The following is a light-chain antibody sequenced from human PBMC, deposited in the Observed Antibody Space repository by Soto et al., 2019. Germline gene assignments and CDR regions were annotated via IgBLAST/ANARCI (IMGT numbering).Light chain of an antibody. CDR1: SRDVGSYNY. Sequence: QSVLTQPRPVSGSPGQTVTISCTGTSRDVGSYNYVSWYQQYPGKAPKLMIYDVTKRPSGVPDRFSGSKSGNTASLTISGLQAEDEADYYCCSYADNYIYVFGTGTKVTVL. CDR3: CSYADNYIYV. V-gene: IGLV2-11*01. J-gene: IGLJ1*01. CDR2: DVT.